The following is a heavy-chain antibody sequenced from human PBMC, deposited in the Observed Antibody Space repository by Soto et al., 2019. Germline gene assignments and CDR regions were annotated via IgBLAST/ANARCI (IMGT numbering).Heavy chain of an antibody. CDR1: GCTLGSYW. Sequence: GGALRLSYAASGCTLGSYWMTWVRQPPGKGLEWVANIKVDGSEQYYADSGKGRFTISRDNTKNSLYLQMHSLTDGDTAMYYCASPPHRMAVPARGTTVPVSS. J-gene: IGHJ6*02. V-gene: IGHV3-7*03. CDR3: ASPPHRMAV. CDR2: IKVDGSEQ.